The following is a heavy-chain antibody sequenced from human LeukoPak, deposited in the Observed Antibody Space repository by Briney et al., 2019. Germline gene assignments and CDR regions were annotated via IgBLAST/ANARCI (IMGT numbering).Heavy chain of an antibody. CDR3: AKDLEDYYDSSGYPFLDY. CDR2: IRYDGSNK. CDR1: GFTFSSYG. Sequence: GGSLRLSCAASGFTFSSYGMHWVRQAPGKGLEWVAFIRYDGSNKYYADSVKGRFTISRDNSKNTLYLQMNSLRVEDTTVYYCAKDLEDYYDSSGYPFLDYWGQGTLVTVSS. J-gene: IGHJ4*02. V-gene: IGHV3-30*02. D-gene: IGHD3-22*01.